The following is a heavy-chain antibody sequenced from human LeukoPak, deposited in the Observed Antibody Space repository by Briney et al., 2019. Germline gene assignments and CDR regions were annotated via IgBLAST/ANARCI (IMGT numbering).Heavy chain of an antibody. CDR3: TTDLLISVRLGDDYYYYMDV. J-gene: IGHJ6*03. CDR2: IKSKTDGGTT. CDR1: GFTFSNAW. D-gene: IGHD3-16*01. V-gene: IGHV3-15*01. Sequence: GGSLRLSCAASGFTFSNAWMSWVRQAPGKGLEWVGRIKSKTDGGTTDYAAPVKGRFTISRDDSKNTLYLQMNSLKTEDTAVYYCTTDLLISVRLGDDYYYYMDVWGKGTTVTISS.